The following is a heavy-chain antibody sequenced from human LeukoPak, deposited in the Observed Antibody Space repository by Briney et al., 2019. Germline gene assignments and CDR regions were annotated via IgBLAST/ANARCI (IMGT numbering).Heavy chain of an antibody. CDR2: INPSGGST. CDR3: APSGADSSGYYPDWFDP. V-gene: IGHV1-46*01. J-gene: IGHJ5*02. CDR1: GYIFTSYY. Sequence: ASVKVSCKASGYIFTSYYMHWVRQAPGQGLEWMGIINPSGGSTSYAQKFQGRVTMTRDTSTSTVYMELSSLRSEDTAVYYCAPSGADSSGYYPDWFDPWGQGTLVTVSS. D-gene: IGHD3-22*01.